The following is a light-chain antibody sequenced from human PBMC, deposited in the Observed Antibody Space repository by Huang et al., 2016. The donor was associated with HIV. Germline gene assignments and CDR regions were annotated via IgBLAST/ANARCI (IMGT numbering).Light chain of an antibody. CDR2: DTS. J-gene: IGKJ1*01. V-gene: IGKV3-20*01. CDR3: QQYGGSRGT. Sequence: EIVLTQSPGTLSLSPGERATLSCRASQRVTSNYLAWYQQKPVQAPSLLMYDTSSRATGIPDRFSGSGSGTDFTLTINRLDPEDFAVYYCQQYGGSRGTFGQGTKVEIK. CDR1: QRVTSNY.